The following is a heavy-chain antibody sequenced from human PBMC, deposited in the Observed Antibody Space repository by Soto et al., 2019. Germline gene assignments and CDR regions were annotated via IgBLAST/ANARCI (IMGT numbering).Heavy chain of an antibody. D-gene: IGHD2-21*02. Sequence: ASVKVSCKAFGYTFTNYYMHWVRQAPGQGLERMGIIKPTGGETTYAQKLMGRATMTRDTSPGTLYRKLRSLRSKDTAFFSCARGGDIVVVTAPLDHGGQGTLVTVSS. J-gene: IGHJ5*02. V-gene: IGHV1-46*01. CDR2: IKPTGGET. CDR3: ARGGDIVVVTAPLDH. CDR1: GYTFTNYY.